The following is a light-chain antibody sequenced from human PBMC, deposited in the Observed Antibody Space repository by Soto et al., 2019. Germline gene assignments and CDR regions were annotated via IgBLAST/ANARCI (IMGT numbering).Light chain of an antibody. CDR3: QQYSSSPLT. V-gene: IGKV3-20*01. J-gene: IGKJ4*01. Sequence: EIVLTQSLGTLSLTQGERATLSCRASQSLSSSHLARYQQKPGQAPRLLIYGASSRATGIPDRFSGSGSGTDFTLTISRLEPEDFAVYHCQQYSSSPLTFGGGTKV. CDR2: GAS. CDR1: QSLSSSH.